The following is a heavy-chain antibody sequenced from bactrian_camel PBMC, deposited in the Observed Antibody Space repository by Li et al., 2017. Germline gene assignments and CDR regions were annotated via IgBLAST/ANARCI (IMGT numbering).Heavy chain of an antibody. CDR1: GFTLDTFDESD. V-gene: IGHV3S63*01. J-gene: IGHJ6*01. Sequence: HVQLVESGGGSVQAGGSLRLSCVISGFTLDTFDESDMGWYRQAPGKEREGVAGIDDIGVTTYADSVKGRFTISRDNARLTVNLRMNSLKSEDMARYYCATPVGGNYNKCFASWGPGTQVTVS. CDR2: IDDIGVTT. CDR3: ATPVGGNYNKCFAS.